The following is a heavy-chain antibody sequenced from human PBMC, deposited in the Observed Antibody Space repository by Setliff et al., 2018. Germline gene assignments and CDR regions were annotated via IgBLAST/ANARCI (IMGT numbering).Heavy chain of an antibody. CDR2: FHTGGST. V-gene: IGHV4-61*09. Sequence: SETLSLTCTVSGDSISSGSYYCTWIRQPAGKGLEWIGHFHTGGSTNYNRSLRSRVPISVDTSKNQFSLKLSSVTAADTATYYCARAGPTVTFFRVLVISWWDPWGQGSLVTVSS. J-gene: IGHJ5*02. CDR1: GDSISSGSYY. CDR3: ARAGPTVTFFRVLVISWWDP. D-gene: IGHD3-3*01.